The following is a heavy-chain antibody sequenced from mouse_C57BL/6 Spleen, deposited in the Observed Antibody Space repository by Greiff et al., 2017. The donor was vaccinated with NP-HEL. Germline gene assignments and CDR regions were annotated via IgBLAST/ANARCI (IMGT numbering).Heavy chain of an antibody. CDR1: GYTFTSYT. J-gene: IGHJ4*01. CDR2: INPSSGYT. D-gene: IGHD4-1*01. V-gene: IGHV1-4*01. CDR3: ARTGTNYAMDY. Sequence: QVQLQQSGAELARPGASVKMSCKASGYTFTSYTMHWVKQRPGQGLEWIGYINPSSGYTKYNQKFKDKATLTADKSSSTAYMQLSSLTADDSAVYYCARTGTNYAMDYWGQGTSVTVSS.